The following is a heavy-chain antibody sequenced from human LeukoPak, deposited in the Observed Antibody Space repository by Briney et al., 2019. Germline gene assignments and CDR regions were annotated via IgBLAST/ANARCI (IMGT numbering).Heavy chain of an antibody. CDR3: ASSEYSYGLDTFDY. CDR2: INHSGST. CDR1: GGSFSGYY. V-gene: IGHV4-34*01. J-gene: IGHJ4*02. D-gene: IGHD5-18*01. Sequence: SETLSLTCAVYGGSFSGYYWSWIRQPPGKGLEWIGEINHSGSTNYNPSLKSRVTISVDTSKNQFSLKLSSVTAADTAVYYCASSEYSYGLDTFDYWGQGTLVTVSS.